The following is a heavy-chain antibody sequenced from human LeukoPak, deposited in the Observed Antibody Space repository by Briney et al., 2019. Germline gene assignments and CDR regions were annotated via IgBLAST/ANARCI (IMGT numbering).Heavy chain of an antibody. CDR3: ARAPFLRFGELSGLDV. CDR2: IYYSGST. Sequence: SETLSLTCTVSGGSISSYYWSWIRQPPGKGLEWIGYIYYSGSTYYNPSLKSRVTISVDTSKNQFSLKLSSVTAADTAVYYCARAPFLRFGELSGLDVWGKGTTVTVSS. CDR1: GGSISSYY. D-gene: IGHD3-10*01. V-gene: IGHV4-30-4*01. J-gene: IGHJ6*04.